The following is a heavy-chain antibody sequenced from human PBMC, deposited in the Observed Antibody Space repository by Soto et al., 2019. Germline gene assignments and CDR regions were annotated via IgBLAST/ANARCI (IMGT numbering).Heavy chain of an antibody. CDR3: TRGGDAYKNGH. CDR2: IYYSGST. D-gene: IGHD2-21*01. Sequence: SETLSLTCTVSGGSISSSSYYRGWIRQPPGKGLEWIGSIYYSGSTYYNPSLKSRVTISVDTSKNQFSLKLTSVNAADTAVYYCTRGGDAYKNGHWGQGTLVTVSS. J-gene: IGHJ4*02. V-gene: IGHV4-39*07. CDR1: GGSISSSSYY.